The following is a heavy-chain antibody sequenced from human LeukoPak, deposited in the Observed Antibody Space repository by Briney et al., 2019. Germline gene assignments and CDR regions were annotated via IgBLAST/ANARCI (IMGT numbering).Heavy chain of an antibody. D-gene: IGHD3-16*02. CDR1: GYTFTSYA. V-gene: IGHV7-4-1*02. CDR3: ARGYDYVWGSYRPPDY. J-gene: IGHJ4*02. Sequence: ASVKVSCKASGYTFTSYAMNWVRQAPGQGLEWMGWINTNTGNPTYAQGFTGRFVFSLDTSVSTAYLRISSLKAEDTAVYYCARGYDYVWGSYRPPDYWGQGTLVTVSS. CDR2: INTNTGNP.